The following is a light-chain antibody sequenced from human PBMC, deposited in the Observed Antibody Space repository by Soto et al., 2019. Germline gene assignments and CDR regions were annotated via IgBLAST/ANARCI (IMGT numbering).Light chain of an antibody. CDR1: QSVGNDF. CDR3: QQYGSSPPRT. CDR2: GAS. V-gene: IGKV3-20*01. J-gene: IGKJ1*01. Sequence: EIVLTQSPGILSLSPGERATLSCRASQSVGNDFLAWYQQKPGQAPRLLIYGASTRATDVPDRFSGSGSGADFTLTISRLEPEDFAVYSCQQYGSSPPRTFGQGTKVDIK.